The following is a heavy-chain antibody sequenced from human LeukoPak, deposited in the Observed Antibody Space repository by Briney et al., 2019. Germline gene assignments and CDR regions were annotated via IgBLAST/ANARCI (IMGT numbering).Heavy chain of an antibody. CDR2: INPSGGST. D-gene: IGHD3-9*01. Sequence: GASVKVSCKASGYTFTRYYIHCVRQAPGQGLEWMGRINPSGGSTNYAQKVQGRVTMTRDTSTSTVYMELSSLRSEDTAVYYCAKDLIFNGDNVILTGYYETRDYWGQGTLVTVSS. V-gene: IGHV1-46*01. CDR1: GYTFTRYY. CDR3: AKDLIFNGDNVILTGYYETRDY. J-gene: IGHJ4*02.